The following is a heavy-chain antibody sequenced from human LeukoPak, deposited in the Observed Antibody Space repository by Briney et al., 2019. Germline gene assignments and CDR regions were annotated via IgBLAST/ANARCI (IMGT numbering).Heavy chain of an antibody. Sequence: NPGGSLRLSCAASGFTFSSYSMNWVRQAPGKGLEWVSSISGSSSYIYYAGSVKGRFTISRDNAKNSLYLQMYSLRAEDTAVYYCARDPGSGYVNNWFDPWGQGTLVTVSS. V-gene: IGHV3-21*01. CDR3: ARDPGSGYVNNWFDP. CDR1: GFTFSSYS. J-gene: IGHJ5*02. D-gene: IGHD3-22*01. CDR2: ISGSSSYI.